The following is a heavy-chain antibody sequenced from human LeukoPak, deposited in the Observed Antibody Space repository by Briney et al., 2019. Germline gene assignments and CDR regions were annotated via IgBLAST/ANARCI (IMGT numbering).Heavy chain of an antibody. J-gene: IGHJ4*02. V-gene: IGHV6-1*01. Sequence: SQTLSLTCAISGGRVSSNSAAWNWIRQSPSRGLEWLGRTYYRSKWSNDYAVSVRSRITINPDTSKNQFSLQLNSVTPADAAVYYCVRSRGGDFDHWGQGTLVTVSS. CDR1: GGRVSSNSAA. CDR3: VRSRGGDFDH. CDR2: TYYRSKWSN. D-gene: IGHD3-16*01.